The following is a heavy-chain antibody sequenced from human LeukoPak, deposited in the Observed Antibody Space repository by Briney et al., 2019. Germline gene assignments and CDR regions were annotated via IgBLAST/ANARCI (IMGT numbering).Heavy chain of an antibody. Sequence: PSETLSLTCAVYGGSFSGYYWSWIRQPPGKGLEWIGEINHSGSTNYNPSLKSRVTISVDTSKNQFSLKLSSVTAADTAVYYCARAHSSSNPPTFFDYWGQGTLVTVSS. J-gene: IGHJ4*02. CDR3: ARAHSSSNPPTFFDY. D-gene: IGHD6-13*01. CDR2: INHSGST. CDR1: GGSFSGYY. V-gene: IGHV4-34*01.